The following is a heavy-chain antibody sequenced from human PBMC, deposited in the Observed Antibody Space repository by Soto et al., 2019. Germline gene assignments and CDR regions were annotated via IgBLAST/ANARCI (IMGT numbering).Heavy chain of an antibody. CDR2: INPSGGST. Sequence: QVQLVQSGAEVKKPGASVKVSCKASGYTFTSYYMHWVRQAPGQGLEWMGIINPSGGSTSYAQKLQGRVTRTRDTATSTVYRELSSLRSEDTAVYYCARGWYCSSTSCYAGWFDPWGQGTLVTVSS. CDR1: GYTFTSYY. D-gene: IGHD2-2*01. J-gene: IGHJ5*02. CDR3: ARGWYCSSTSCYAGWFDP. V-gene: IGHV1-46*03.